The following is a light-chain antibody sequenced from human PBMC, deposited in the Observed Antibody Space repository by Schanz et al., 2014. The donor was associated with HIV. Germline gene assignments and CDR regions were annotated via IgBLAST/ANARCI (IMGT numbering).Light chain of an antibody. CDR3: ATWDRTLSAVV. CDR1: SSNIGAGYD. V-gene: IGLV1-40*01. J-gene: IGLJ2*01. Sequence: QSVLTQPPSVSGAPGQRVTISCTGSSSNIGAGYDVHWYQHLPGTAPKLLIYGNSHRPSGVPDRFSGSKSGTSATLAIVGLQTGDEADYYCATWDRTLSAVVFGGGTKLTVL. CDR2: GNS.